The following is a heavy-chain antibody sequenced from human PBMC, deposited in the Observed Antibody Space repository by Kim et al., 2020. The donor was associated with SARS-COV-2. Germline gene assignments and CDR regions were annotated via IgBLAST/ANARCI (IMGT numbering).Heavy chain of an antibody. CDR3: ARCRVSFTIFGLENYCDS. J-gene: IGHJ4*02. CDR2: INHSGNVHSGRTT. CDR1: GESFDGYY. V-gene: IGHV4-34*01. D-gene: IGHD3-3*01. Sequence: SETLSLTCGVYGESFDGYYWSWIRQPPGKGLEWIGEINHSGNVHSGRTTNYNPSLKSPVIISSDTSRNEFSLKLSSVTAADTAVYFCARCRVSFTIFGLENYCDSWGQGTLVTVSS.